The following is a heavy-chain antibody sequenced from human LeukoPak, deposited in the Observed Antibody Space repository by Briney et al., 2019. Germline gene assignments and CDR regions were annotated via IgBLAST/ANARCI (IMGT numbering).Heavy chain of an antibody. CDR1: GGSISSGGYY. D-gene: IGHD4-17*01. J-gene: IGHJ4*02. Sequence: SETLSLTCTVSGGSISSGGYYWSWIRQHPGKGLEWIGYIYYSGSTYYNPSLKSRVTISVHTSKKQFSLKLSSVPAADTAVYYCATYGDYTFFDYWGQGTLVTVSS. CDR2: IYYSGST. CDR3: ATYGDYTFFDY. V-gene: IGHV4-31*03.